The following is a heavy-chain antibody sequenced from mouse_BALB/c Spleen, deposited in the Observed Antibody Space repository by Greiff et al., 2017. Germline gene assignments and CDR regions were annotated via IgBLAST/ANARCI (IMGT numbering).Heavy chain of an antibody. CDR2: ISYSGST. V-gene: IGHV3-2*02. D-gene: IGHD5-1*01. J-gene: IGHJ3*01. CDR3: AREYPLFAY. CDR1: GYSITSDYA. Sequence: EVQLQQSGPGLVKPSQSLSLTCTVTGYSITSDYAWNWIRQFPGNKLEWMGYISYSGSTSYNPSLKSRISITRDTSKNQFFLQLNSVTTEDTATYYCAREYPLFAYWGQGTLVTVSA.